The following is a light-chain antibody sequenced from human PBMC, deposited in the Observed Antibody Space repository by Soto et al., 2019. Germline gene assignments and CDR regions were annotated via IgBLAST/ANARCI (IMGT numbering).Light chain of an antibody. J-gene: IGKJ2*01. CDR3: HQRSNWPWT. CDR1: QSVSSN. Sequence: EIVMTQSPATLSVSPGERATLSCRASQSVSSNLAWYQQKPGQAPRLLMYDVTNRATGIPARFSGSGSGTDFTLTISSLEPEDFAVYYCHQRSNWPWTFGQRSNVDVK. CDR2: DVT. V-gene: IGKV3-11*01.